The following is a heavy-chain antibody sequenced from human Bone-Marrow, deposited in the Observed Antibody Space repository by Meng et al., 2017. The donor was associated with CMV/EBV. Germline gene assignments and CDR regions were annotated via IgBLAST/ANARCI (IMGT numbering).Heavy chain of an antibody. Sequence: SETLSLTCTVSGGSISSSTYYWGWIRQPPGKGLEWIGSIYHSGNTYYNPSLKSRVTISVDTSKSQFSLKLSSVTAANTAVYYCARGEGTTSNGFNYWAKGTLATFPS. J-gene: IGHJ4*02. CDR1: GGSISSSTYY. V-gene: IGHV4-39*07. CDR2: IYHSGNT. D-gene: IGHD2/OR15-2a*01. CDR3: ARGEGTTSNGFNY.